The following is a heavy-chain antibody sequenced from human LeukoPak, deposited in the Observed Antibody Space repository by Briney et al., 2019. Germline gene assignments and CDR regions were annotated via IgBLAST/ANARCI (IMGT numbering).Heavy chain of an antibody. J-gene: IGHJ4*02. CDR2: ISGSGGST. CDR1: GFTFSSYA. CDR3: AKDTGRYAYQLLYSTPYDY. D-gene: IGHD2-2*02. V-gene: IGHV3-23*01. Sequence: GGSLRLSCAASGFTFSSYAMSWVRQAPGKGLEWVSAISGSGGSTYYADSVKGRFTISRDNSKNTLYLQMNSLRAEDTAVYYCAKDTGRYAYQLLYSTPYDYWGQGTLVTVSS.